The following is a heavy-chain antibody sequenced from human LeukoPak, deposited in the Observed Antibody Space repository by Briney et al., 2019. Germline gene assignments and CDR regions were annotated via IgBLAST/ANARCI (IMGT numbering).Heavy chain of an antibody. V-gene: IGHV4-4*09. CDR2: IYTSGST. CDR1: GGSISSYY. Sequence: SETLSLTCTVSGGSISSYYWSWIRQPPGKGLEWIGYIYTSGSTNYNPSLKSRVTISVDTSKNQFSLKPSSVTAADTAVYYCARLRTDDFWSGPNGYFDYWGQGTLVTVSS. D-gene: IGHD3-3*01. J-gene: IGHJ4*02. CDR3: ARLRTDDFWSGPNGYFDY.